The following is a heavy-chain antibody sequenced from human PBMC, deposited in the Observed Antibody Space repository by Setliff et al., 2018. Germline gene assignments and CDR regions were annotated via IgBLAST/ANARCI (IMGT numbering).Heavy chain of an antibody. Sequence: SETLSLTCTVSGDSITSGSVYWSWIRQPAGKGLEWIGRIFPTGTTNYNPDLKSRVTISLDTSNNQFSLKLSSVTAADTAVYYCARGSTMIQGFRLYYHGLDVWGQGTTVTVSS. J-gene: IGHJ6*02. CDR1: GDSITSGSVY. D-gene: IGHD3-10*01. V-gene: IGHV4-61*02. CDR3: ARGSTMIQGFRLYYHGLDV. CDR2: IFPTGTT.